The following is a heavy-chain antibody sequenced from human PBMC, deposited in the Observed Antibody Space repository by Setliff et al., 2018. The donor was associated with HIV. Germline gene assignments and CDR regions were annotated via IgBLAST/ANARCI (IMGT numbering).Heavy chain of an antibody. CDR2: IIPLLGTP. Sequence: SVKVSCTASGGSFRNYAINWVRQAPGQGLEWMGGIIPLLGTPNYAHKFQGRVTITADKYSGTVYMELSSLRSEDSAVFYCARDRSGIAVAAPDAFDVWGQGTMVTVSS. V-gene: IGHV1-69*06. CDR1: GGSFRNYA. D-gene: IGHD6-19*01. J-gene: IGHJ3*01. CDR3: ARDRSGIAVAAPDAFDV.